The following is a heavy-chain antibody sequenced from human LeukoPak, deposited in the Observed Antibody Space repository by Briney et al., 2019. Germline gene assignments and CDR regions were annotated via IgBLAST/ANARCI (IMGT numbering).Heavy chain of an antibody. J-gene: IGHJ4*02. V-gene: IGHV3-48*03. CDR2: ISSSGRTM. D-gene: IGHD2-2*01. CDR1: GFIFSSYE. CDR3: AKGVVVAPDVTPFDY. Sequence: GGSLRLSCAAYGFIFSSYEMSWVRQAPGKGLEWVSYISSSGRTMYYADSVKGRFTVSRDNAKNSLYLQMNSLRAEDTAIYYCAKGVVVAPDVTPFDYWGQGTLVTVSS.